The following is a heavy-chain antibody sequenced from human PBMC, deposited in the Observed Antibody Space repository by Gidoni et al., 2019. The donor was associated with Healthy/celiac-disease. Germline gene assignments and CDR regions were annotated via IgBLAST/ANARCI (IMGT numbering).Heavy chain of an antibody. Sequence: QVQLQESGPGLVKPSQTLSLTCTVSGGSISSGSYYWSWIRQPAGKGLEWIGRIYTSGSTNYNPSLKSRVTISVDTSKNQFSLKLSSVTAADTAVYYCARGRIYYGSENWFDPWGQGTLVTVSS. CDR1: GGSISSGSYY. D-gene: IGHD3-10*01. J-gene: IGHJ5*02. CDR2: IYTSGST. CDR3: ARGRIYYGSENWFDP. V-gene: IGHV4-61*02.